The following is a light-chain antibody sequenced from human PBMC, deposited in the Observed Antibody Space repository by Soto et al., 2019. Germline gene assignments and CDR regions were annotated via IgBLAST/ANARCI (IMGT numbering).Light chain of an antibody. CDR3: QQGDSFPIA. Sequence: DIQMTQSPSSVSASVGDTVTITCRASQGISNWLAWYQQKPGKAPNLLMYAASLLQSGVPSRFSGSGSGTDFTLTISSLQPEDFATYYCQQGDSFPIAFGQGTRLEIK. CDR2: AAS. V-gene: IGKV1-12*01. J-gene: IGKJ5*01. CDR1: QGISNW.